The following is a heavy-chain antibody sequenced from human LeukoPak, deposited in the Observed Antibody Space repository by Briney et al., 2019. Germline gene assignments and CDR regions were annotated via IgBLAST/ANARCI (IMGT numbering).Heavy chain of an antibody. Sequence: SETLSLTCAVYGGSFSGYYWSWIRQPPGKGLEWIGEINHSGSTNYNPSLKSRVTISVDTSKNQFSLKLSSVTAADTAVYYCASLVATHYYSYYGMDVWGQGTTVTVSS. CDR1: GGSFSGYY. J-gene: IGHJ6*02. CDR3: ASLVATHYYSYYGMDV. D-gene: IGHD5-12*01. V-gene: IGHV4-34*01. CDR2: INHSGST.